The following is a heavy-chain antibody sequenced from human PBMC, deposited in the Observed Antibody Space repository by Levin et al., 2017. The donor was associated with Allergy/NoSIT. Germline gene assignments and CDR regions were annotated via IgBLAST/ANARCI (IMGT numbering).Heavy chain of an antibody. V-gene: IGHV4-30-4*01. CDR3: ARGDYGSGSSDYFDY. CDR1: GGSISSGDYY. Sequence: SETLSLTCTVSGGSISSGDYYWSWIRQPPGKGLEWIGYIYYSGSTYYNPSLKSRVTISVDTSKNQFSLKLSSVTAADTAVYYCARGDYGSGSSDYFDYWGQGTLVTVSS. D-gene: IGHD3-10*01. CDR2: IYYSGST. J-gene: IGHJ4*02.